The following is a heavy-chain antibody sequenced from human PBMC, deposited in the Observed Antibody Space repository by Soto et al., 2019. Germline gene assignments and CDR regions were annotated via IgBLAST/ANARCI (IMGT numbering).Heavy chain of an antibody. CDR2: INPTEGRT. Sequence: QVQLVQSGAEVRKPRASVKLSCQTSGYPFNSYHMHWVRQAPGQGLEWMRVINPTEGRTRYSQKFQDRVTMTRDTSTSTVYMELSSLRSEDTAMYFCARGREISFGYNWFDPWGQGTRVTVSS. CDR1: GYPFNSYH. D-gene: IGHD5-18*01. J-gene: IGHJ5*02. V-gene: IGHV1-46*02. CDR3: ARGREISFGYNWFDP.